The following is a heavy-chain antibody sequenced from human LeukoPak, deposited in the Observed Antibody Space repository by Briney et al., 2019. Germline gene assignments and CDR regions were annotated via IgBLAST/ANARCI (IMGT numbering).Heavy chain of an antibody. J-gene: IGHJ5*02. V-gene: IGHV3-73*01. CDR2: IRSKANNYAT. CDR3: TGGVVLP. Sequence: PGGSLKLSCAASGFTFSGSAMHWVRQASGKGLEWVGRIRSKANNYATAYAASVQGRFTISRDDSKNTAYLQVNSLKTEDTAVYYCTGGVVLPLGQGTLVTVSS. D-gene: IGHD2-15*01. CDR1: GFTFSGSA.